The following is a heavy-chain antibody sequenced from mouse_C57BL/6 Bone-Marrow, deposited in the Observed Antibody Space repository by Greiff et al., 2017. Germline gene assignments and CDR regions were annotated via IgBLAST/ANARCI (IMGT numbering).Heavy chain of an antibody. CDR2: IWSGGST. CDR1: GFSLTSYG. D-gene: IGHD4-1*01. V-gene: IGHV2-2*01. J-gene: IGHJ2*01. CDR3: ARNLGHY. Sequence: QVQLQQSGPSLVQPSQSLSITCTVSGFSLTSYGVHWVRQSPGKGLEWLGVIWSGGSTDYNAAFISRLSISKDNSKSQVFFKMNSLQADDTAIYYCARNLGHYWGQGTTHTVSS.